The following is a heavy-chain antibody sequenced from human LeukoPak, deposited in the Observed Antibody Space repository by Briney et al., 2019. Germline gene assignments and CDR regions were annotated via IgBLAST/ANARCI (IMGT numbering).Heavy chain of an antibody. J-gene: IGHJ4*02. Sequence: ASVKVSCNASGGTFSSYAISWVRQAPGQGLEWMGIINPSGGSTSYAQKFQGRVTMTRDMSTSTVYMELSSLRSEDTAVYYCARMTLWGSYYIWGQGTLVTVSS. V-gene: IGHV1-46*01. CDR2: INPSGGST. CDR1: GGTFSSYA. CDR3: ARMTLWGSYYI. D-gene: IGHD1-26*01.